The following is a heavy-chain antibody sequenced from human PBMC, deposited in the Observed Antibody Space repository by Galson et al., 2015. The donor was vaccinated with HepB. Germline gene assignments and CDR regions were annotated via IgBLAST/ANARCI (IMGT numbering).Heavy chain of an antibody. CDR1: GFIFSSYS. CDR3: ARGNYGDYGFDY. CDR2: MSSSSSYI. D-gene: IGHD4-17*01. V-gene: IGHV3-21*01. J-gene: IGHJ4*02. Sequence: FLRLSCAASGFIFSSYSMTWVRQAPGKGLEWVSYMSSSSSYIYYADSVKGRFTISRDNAKNSLYLQMNSLRAEDTAVYYCARGNYGDYGFDYWGRGTLVTVSS.